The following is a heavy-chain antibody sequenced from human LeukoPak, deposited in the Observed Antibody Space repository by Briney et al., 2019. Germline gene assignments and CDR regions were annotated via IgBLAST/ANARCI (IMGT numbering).Heavy chain of an antibody. Sequence: SETLSLTCAVYGGSFSGYCWSWIRQPPGKGLEWIGEINHSGSTNYNPSLKSRVTISVDTSKNQFSLKLSSVTAADTAVYYCARGTMVRGVIILKKYYYYYMDVWGKGTTVTVSS. CDR1: GGSFSGYC. D-gene: IGHD3-10*01. J-gene: IGHJ6*03. CDR3: ARGTMVRGVIILKKYYYYYMDV. V-gene: IGHV4-34*01. CDR2: INHSGST.